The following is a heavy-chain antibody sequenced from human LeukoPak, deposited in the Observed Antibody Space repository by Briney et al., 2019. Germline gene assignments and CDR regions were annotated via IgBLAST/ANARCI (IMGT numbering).Heavy chain of an antibody. V-gene: IGHV1-8*01. Sequence: ASVKVSCKASGYTFISYYFNWVGRATGQGLEGMGWMNPNSGNTGYAQKFQGRVTMTRNTPIGTAYMELRSLRSEAPAVYYWARQAVAGTGFDYWGQGTLVTVSS. CDR3: ARQAVAGTGFDY. J-gene: IGHJ4*02. CDR1: GYTFISYY. D-gene: IGHD6-19*01. CDR2: MNPNSGNT.